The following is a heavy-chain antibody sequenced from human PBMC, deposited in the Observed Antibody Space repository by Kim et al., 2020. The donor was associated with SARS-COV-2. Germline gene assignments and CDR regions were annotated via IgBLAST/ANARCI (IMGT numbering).Heavy chain of an antibody. CDR2: INHSGST. V-gene: IGHV4-34*01. Sequence: SETLSLTCAVYGGSFSGYYWSWIRQPPGKGLEWIGEINHSGSTNYNPSLKSRVTISVDTSKNQFSLKLSSVTAADTAVYYCARGRPLDYWGQGTLVTVSS. CDR3: ARGRPLDY. CDR1: GGSFSGYY. J-gene: IGHJ4*02.